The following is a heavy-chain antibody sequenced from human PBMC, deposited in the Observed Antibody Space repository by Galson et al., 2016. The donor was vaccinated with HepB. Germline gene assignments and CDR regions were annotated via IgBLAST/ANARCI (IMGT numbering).Heavy chain of an antibody. J-gene: IGHJ4*02. CDR2: IKQDGSEK. Sequence: SLRLSCAASGFTFNNYWMSWVRQAPGKGLEWVATIKQDGSEKDYVDSVEGRFTISRDNAKNSLFLQMNTLRVEDTAVYYCATTRRLDNWGQGILVTVSS. CDR1: GFTFNNYW. V-gene: IGHV3-7*01. CDR3: ATTRRLDN.